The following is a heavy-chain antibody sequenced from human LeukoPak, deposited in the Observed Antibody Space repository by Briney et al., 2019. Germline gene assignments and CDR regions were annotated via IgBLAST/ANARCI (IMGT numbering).Heavy chain of an antibody. CDR2: ISWNSGSI. Sequence: GGSLRLSCAASGFTFDDYAMHWVRQAPGKGLEWVSGISWNSGSIGYADSVKGRFTISRDNAKNSLYLQMNSLRAEDTALYYCAKVSGYSYGYFDYWAREPWSPSPQ. V-gene: IGHV3-9*01. J-gene: IGHJ4*02. D-gene: IGHD5-18*01. CDR1: GFTFDDYA. CDR3: AKVSGYSYGYFDY.